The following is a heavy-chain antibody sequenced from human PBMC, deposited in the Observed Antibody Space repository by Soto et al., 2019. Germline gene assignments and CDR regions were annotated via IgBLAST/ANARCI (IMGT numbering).Heavy chain of an antibody. CDR3: ARDTYYYDSSGYYPSRKDAFDI. V-gene: IGHV4-31*03. D-gene: IGHD3-22*01. CDR1: GGSISSGGYY. Sequence: QVQLQESGPGLVKPSQTLSLTCTVSGGSISSGGYYWSWIRQHPGKGLEWIGYIYYSGSTYYNPSLKSGVTISVDTSKNQFSLKLSSVTAADTAVYYCARDTYYYDSSGYYPSRKDAFDIWGQGTMVTVSS. CDR2: IYYSGST. J-gene: IGHJ3*02.